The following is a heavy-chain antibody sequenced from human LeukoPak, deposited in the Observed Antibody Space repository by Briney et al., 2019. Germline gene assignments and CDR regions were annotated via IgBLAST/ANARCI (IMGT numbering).Heavy chain of an antibody. CDR2: INPNTGKA. Sequence: ASVKVSCKASGYTFTRYDINWMRQATGQEPEWMGYINPNTGKAGYAQKFQGRVTITRDTSINTVYMELSSLRSEDTAVYYCATKYSGQLVFKPFDYWGQGTLVTVSS. CDR1: GYTFTRYD. V-gene: IGHV1-8*03. CDR3: ATKYSGQLVFKPFDY. J-gene: IGHJ4*02. D-gene: IGHD6-13*01.